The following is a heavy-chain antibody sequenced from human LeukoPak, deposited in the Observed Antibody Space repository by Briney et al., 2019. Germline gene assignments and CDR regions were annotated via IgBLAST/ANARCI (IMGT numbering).Heavy chain of an antibody. CDR2: IYYSGST. CDR3: ARNIVVVVAATPGRLERRPDAFDI. J-gene: IGHJ3*02. Sequence: SQTLSLTCTVSGGSISSGDYYWSWIRQPPGKGLEWIGYIYYSGSTYYNPSLKSRVTISVDTSKSQFSLKLSSVTAADTAVYYCARNIVVVVAATPGRLERRPDAFDIWGQGTMVTVSS. V-gene: IGHV4-30-4*08. D-gene: IGHD2-15*01. CDR1: GGSISSGDYY.